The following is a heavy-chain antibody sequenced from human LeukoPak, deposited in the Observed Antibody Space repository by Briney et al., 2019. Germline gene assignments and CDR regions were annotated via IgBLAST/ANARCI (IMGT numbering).Heavy chain of an antibody. CDR2: INHSGST. J-gene: IGHJ4*02. D-gene: IGHD6-6*01. V-gene: IGHV4-34*01. Sequence: TSETLSLTCAVYGGSFSGYYWSWIRQPPGKGLEWIGEINHSGSTNYNPSLKSRVTISVDTSKNQFSLKLSSVTAADTAVYYCASKLEYSTSSGIYWGQGTLVTVS. CDR1: GGSFSGYY. CDR3: ASKLEYSTSSGIY.